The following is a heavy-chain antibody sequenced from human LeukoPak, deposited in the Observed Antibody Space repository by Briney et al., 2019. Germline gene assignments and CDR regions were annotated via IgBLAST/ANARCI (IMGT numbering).Heavy chain of an antibody. CDR3: ARNILFAFDI. J-gene: IGHJ3*02. CDR2: ILYDGSNK. CDR1: GFTFSSYA. V-gene: IGHV3-30*14. Sequence: GGSLRLSCAASGFTFSSYAMHWVRQAPGKGLEWVALILYDGSNKYYADSMKGRFTISRDNSKNTLYLQVNSLRAEDTAMYYCARNILFAFDIWGQGTMVTVSS.